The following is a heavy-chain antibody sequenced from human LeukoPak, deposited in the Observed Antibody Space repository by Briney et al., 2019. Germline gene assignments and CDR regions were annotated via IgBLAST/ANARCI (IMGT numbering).Heavy chain of an antibody. V-gene: IGHV3-33*01. CDR3: ARDLSAAFDF. D-gene: IGHD6-19*01. CDR1: GFPFSSYG. Sequence: GTSLRLSCAASGFPFSSYGMHWVRQAPGKGLEWVARLVYDARSDYANSVKGRFSISRDDSKNTLFLDMSNLRVENTALYYCARDLSAAFDFWGQGVLVTVSS. J-gene: IGHJ4*02. CDR2: LVYDARS.